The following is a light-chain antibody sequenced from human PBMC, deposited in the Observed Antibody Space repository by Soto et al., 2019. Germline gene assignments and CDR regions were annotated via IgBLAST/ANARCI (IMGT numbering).Light chain of an antibody. CDR2: ATS. CDR1: QPLGAW. J-gene: IGKJ4*01. Sequence: DIQMTQLPSSVSASVGDRVTITCRASQPLGAWLAWYQQKPGKAPKLLIYATSTLESGVPSRFSGSGSGTEFTLTVISLQPEDFATYYCQQADSFQLTFGGGTRVEIK. V-gene: IGKV1-12*01. CDR3: QQADSFQLT.